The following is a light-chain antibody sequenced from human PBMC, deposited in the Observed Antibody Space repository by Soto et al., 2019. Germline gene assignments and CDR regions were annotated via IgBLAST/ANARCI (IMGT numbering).Light chain of an antibody. J-gene: IGLJ2*01. CDR1: RGSIASNY. V-gene: IGLV6-57*04. CDR2: EDN. CDR3: QSDDSSNVV. Sequence: NFMLTQPHSVSESPGKTVTISCTRSRGSIASNYVQWYQQRPGSAPTTVIYEDNQRPSGVPDRFSGSIDSSSNSASLTISGLKTEDEADYYCQSDDSSNVVFGGVTKVTVL.